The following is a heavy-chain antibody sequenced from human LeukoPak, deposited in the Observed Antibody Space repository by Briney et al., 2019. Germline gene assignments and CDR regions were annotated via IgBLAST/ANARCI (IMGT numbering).Heavy chain of an antibody. CDR1: GYTFTNYG. Sequence: GASVKVSCKAFGYTFTNYGISWVRQAPGQGLEWMGIINPSGGSTSYAQKFQGRVTMTRDMSTSTVYMELSSLRSEDTAVYYCARVPHILNGYYLDQGMSAFDIWGQGTMVTVSS. J-gene: IGHJ3*02. CDR3: ARVPHILNGYYLDQGMSAFDI. D-gene: IGHD3-9*01. CDR2: INPSGGST. V-gene: IGHV1-46*01.